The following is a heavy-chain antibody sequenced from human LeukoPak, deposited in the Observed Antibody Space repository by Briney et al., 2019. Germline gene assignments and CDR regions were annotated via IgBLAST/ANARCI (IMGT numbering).Heavy chain of an antibody. CDR1: GFTFSSYS. CDR2: ISSSSSYI. J-gene: IGHJ4*02. Sequence: GGSLRLSCAAPGFTFSSYSMNWVRQAPGKGLEWVSSISSSSSYIYYADSVKGRFTISRDNAKNSLYLQMNSLRAEDTAVYYCARDLKALAYCSSTSCQNFDYWGQGTLVTVSS. CDR3: ARDLKALAYCSSTSCQNFDY. V-gene: IGHV3-21*01. D-gene: IGHD2-2*01.